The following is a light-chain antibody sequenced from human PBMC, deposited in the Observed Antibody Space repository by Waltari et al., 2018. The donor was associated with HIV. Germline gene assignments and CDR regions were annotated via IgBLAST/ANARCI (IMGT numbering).Light chain of an antibody. CDR1: GSNIGTNS. V-gene: IGLV1-47*01. CDR3: AIWSDSLTGWV. Sequence: QSVLTQPHSASGGPGQRVTISCSGSGSNIGTNSVFWSHHLPGAAPRLRIYGNNQPPSGIPARLAASQSDTSASLALSGLRSEDEGDYYCAIWSDSLTGWVFGGGTKVTVL. CDR2: GNN. J-gene: IGLJ3*02.